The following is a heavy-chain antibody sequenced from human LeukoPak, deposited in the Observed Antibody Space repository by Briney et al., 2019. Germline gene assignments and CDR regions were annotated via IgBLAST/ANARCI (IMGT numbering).Heavy chain of an antibody. CDR1: GYSFTSYW. J-gene: IGHJ5*02. V-gene: IGHV5-51*01. D-gene: IGHD3-9*01. CDR3: ARHISQSYDILTVDP. CDR2: IYPGDSDT. Sequence: GESLKISCKGSGYSFTSYWIGWVRQMPGKGLEWMGIIYPGDSDTRYSPSFQGQVTISADKSISTAYLQWSSLKASDTAMYYCARHISQSYDILTVDPWGQGTLVTVSS.